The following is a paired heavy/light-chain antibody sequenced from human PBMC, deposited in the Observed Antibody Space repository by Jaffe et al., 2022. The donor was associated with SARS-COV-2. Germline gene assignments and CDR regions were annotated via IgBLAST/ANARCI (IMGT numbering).Heavy chain of an antibody. CDR2: IYSSDIA. CDR3: ARDLKSMTTRFYGMDV. V-gene: IGHV3-53*01. J-gene: IGHJ6*02. Sequence: EVQLVESGGGSIHPGGSLRLSCAVSGFSVSNSRINWVRQAPGKGLEWVSVIYSSDIALYADSVKGRFTISRDNSTNMMYLQMNSLTAEDTAVYYCARDLKSMTTRFYGMDVWGQGTTVTVSS. D-gene: IGHD4-17*01. CDR1: GFSVSNSR.
Light chain of an antibody. J-gene: IGKJ4*01. V-gene: IGKV1-6*01. Sequence: AIQMTQSPSSLSASVGDRVTITCRASQDIRHDLSWYQQKLGKAPKLLIFAASSLQTGVPSRFSGSGSGTDFTLTISSLQPEDFATYYCLQDYNFPFTFGGGTKVEI. CDR2: AAS. CDR1: QDIRHD. CDR3: LQDYNFPFT.